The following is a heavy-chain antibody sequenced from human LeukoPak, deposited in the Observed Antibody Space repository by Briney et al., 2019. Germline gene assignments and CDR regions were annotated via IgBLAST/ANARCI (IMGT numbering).Heavy chain of an antibody. D-gene: IGHD2/OR15-2a*01. CDR2: ISSGGDII. Sequence: GGSLRLSCAASGFIFNDYYMSWIRQASGKGLEWVAYISSGGDIIYYADSVKGRFTISRDSAKNSVNLQMNSLRAEDTAVYYCARYAVRENCYFDRWGRGTLVTVSS. CDR3: ARYAVRENCYFDR. V-gene: IGHV3-11*01. J-gene: IGHJ2*01. CDR1: GFIFNDYY.